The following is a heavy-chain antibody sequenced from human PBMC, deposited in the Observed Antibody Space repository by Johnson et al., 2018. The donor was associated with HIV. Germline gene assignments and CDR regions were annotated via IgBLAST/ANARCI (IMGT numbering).Heavy chain of an antibody. J-gene: IGHJ3*02. D-gene: IGHD2-21*02. CDR3: ARGGAYCGGDCNAFDI. CDR1: GFTFSNHH. V-gene: IGHV3-7*01. Sequence: VQLVESGGGLVQPGGSLRLSCAVSGFTFSNHHMTWVRQAPGKGLEWVANINQDGSDKYYVDSVKGRFTISRDNAKNSLYLQMNSLRAEDTAVYYCARGGAYCGGDCNAFDIWGQGTMVTVSS. CDR2: INQDGSDK.